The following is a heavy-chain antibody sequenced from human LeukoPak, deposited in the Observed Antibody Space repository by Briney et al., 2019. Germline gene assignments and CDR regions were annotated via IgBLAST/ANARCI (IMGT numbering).Heavy chain of an antibody. CDR1: GFTFSNYW. V-gene: IGHV3-7*02. CDR3: ARGPMVRGVIRQFDY. D-gene: IGHD3-10*01. CDR2: IKQDGSEK. J-gene: IGHJ4*02. Sequence: GGSLRLSCAASGFTFSNYWMNWVRQAPGKGLEWVANIKQDGSEKYYVDSVKGRFTISRDNAKNSLCLQMNSLRAEDTAVYYCARGPMVRGVIRQFDYWGQETLVTVSS.